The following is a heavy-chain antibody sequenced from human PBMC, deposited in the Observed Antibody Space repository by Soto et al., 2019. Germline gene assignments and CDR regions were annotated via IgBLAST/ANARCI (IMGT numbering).Heavy chain of an antibody. J-gene: IGHJ4*02. CDR2: ISGSGIYT. CDR3: AKDFYSDDYGDYYFDY. Sequence: GGSLRLSCAASGFTFSSYAMSWVRQAPGKGLEWVSAISGSGIYTYDADSVKGRFTISRDNSKNTLYLQMNSLRAEDTAVYYCAKDFYSDDYGDYYFDYWGQGTLVTVSS. CDR1: GFTFSSYA. V-gene: IGHV3-23*01. D-gene: IGHD4-17*01.